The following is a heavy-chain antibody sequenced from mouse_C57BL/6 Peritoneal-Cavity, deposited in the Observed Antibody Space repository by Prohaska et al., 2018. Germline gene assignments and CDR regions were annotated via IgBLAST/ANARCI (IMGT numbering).Heavy chain of an antibody. V-gene: IGHV6-3*01. CDR1: GFTFSNYW. D-gene: IGHD2-1*01. Sequence: EVKLEESGGGLVQPGGSMKLSCVAYGFTFSNYWMNWVRQSPEKGLEWVAQIRLKSDNYATHYAESVKGRFTISRDDSKSSVYLQMNNLRAEDTGIYYCTSSIYSYAMDYWGQGTSVTVSS. J-gene: IGHJ4*01. CDR2: IRLKSDNYAT. CDR3: TSSIYSYAMDY.